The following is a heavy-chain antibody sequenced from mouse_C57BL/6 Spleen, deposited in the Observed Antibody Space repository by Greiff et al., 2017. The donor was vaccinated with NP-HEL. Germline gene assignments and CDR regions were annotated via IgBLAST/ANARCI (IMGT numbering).Heavy chain of an antibody. J-gene: IGHJ2*01. Sequence: VKLMESGAELVRPGASVKLSCKASGYTFTDYYINWVKQRPGQGLEWIARIYPGSGNTYYNEKFKGKATLTAEKSSSTAYMQRSSLTSEDSAVDFCATGLSLLYYFDYWGKGTTLTVSS. CDR1: GYTFTDYY. D-gene: IGHD6-2*01. V-gene: IGHV1-76*01. CDR3: ATGLSLLYYFDY. CDR2: IYPGSGNT.